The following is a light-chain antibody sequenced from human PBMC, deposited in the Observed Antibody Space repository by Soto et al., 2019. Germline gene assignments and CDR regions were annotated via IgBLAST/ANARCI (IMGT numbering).Light chain of an antibody. Sequence: QSALTQPRSVSGSPGQSVTISCTGTSSDVGDYNYVSWYQQYPGKAPKLVIYDVSKRPAGVPDRFSGSKSGNTASLTISGRQVEEEADYYCCSFAGSYTFWVFGGGTKVTVL. V-gene: IGLV2-11*01. J-gene: IGLJ3*02. CDR2: DVS. CDR1: SSDVGDYNY. CDR3: CSFAGSYTFWV.